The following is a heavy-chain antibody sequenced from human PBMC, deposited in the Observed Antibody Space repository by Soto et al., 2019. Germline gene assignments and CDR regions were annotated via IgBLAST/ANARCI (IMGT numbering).Heavy chain of an antibody. J-gene: IGHJ4*02. CDR3: VKDRYDCSGGSCHYYFDY. Sequence: GGSLRLSCASSGFTFNNYAMSWVRQAPGKGLEWISTISGSGGWTDYADSVKGRFTISRDNSKNTLYLQMNSLRAEDTAVYYCVKDRYDCSGGSCHYYFDYWGQGTLVTVSS. D-gene: IGHD2-15*01. CDR2: ISGSGGWT. V-gene: IGHV3-23*01. CDR1: GFTFNNYA.